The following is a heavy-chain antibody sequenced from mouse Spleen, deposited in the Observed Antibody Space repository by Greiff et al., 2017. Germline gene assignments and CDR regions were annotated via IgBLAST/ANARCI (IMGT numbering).Heavy chain of an antibody. CDR1: GYAFSSYW. CDR3: ARDWVITTVVARPFDY. V-gene: IGHV1-80*01. J-gene: IGHJ2*01. D-gene: IGHD1-1*01. CDR2: IYPGDGDT. Sequence: VQRVESGAELVRPGSSVKISCKASGYAFSSYWMNWVKQRPGQGLEWIGQIYPGDGDTNYNGKFKGKATLTADKSSSTAYMQLSSLTSEDSAVYFCARDWVITTVVARPFDYWGQGTTLTVSS.